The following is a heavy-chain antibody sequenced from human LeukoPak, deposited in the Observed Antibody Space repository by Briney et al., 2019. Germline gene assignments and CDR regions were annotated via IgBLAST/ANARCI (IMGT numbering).Heavy chain of an antibody. J-gene: IGHJ3*02. CDR3: ARNLRFLEWLDAFDI. D-gene: IGHD3-3*01. CDR1: GGSISSSSYY. CDR2: IYYSGST. V-gene: IGHV4-39*01. Sequence: SETLSLTCTVSGGSISSSSYYWGWIRQPPGKGLEWIGSIYYSGSTYYNPSLKSRVTISVDTSKNQFSLKLSSVTAADTAVYYCARNLRFLEWLDAFDIWGQGTMVTVSS.